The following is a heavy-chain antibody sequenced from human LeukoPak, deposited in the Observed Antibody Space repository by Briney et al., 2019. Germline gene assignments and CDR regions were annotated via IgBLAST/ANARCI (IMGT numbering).Heavy chain of an antibody. V-gene: IGHV4-34*01. Sequence: SETQSLTCAVYGGSISDYYWTWIRQTPGKGLEWIGEMSPSGSSNYNPSLKSRVTISVDTSKNQFSLKLRSVTAADTAVYYCARGRQDVNMILVVMAGVSYYLDVWSKGTTVTVS. CDR3: ARGRQDVNMILVVMAGVSYYLDV. CDR2: MSPSGSS. J-gene: IGHJ6*03. D-gene: IGHD3-22*01. CDR1: GGSISDYY.